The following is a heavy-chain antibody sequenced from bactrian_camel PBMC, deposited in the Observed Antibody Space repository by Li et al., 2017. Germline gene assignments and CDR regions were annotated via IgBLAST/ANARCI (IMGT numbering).Heavy chain of an antibody. D-gene: IGHD2*01. CDR1: GYTFGSCG. CDR2: INSDGST. J-gene: IGHJ4*01. Sequence: HVQLVESGGGSVQTGGSLKLSCAAHGYTFGSCGVGWYRQAPGKERELVSFINSDGSTTYADSVKGRFTISQDYGANSLYLHMNSLKTEDTALYYCAQDAACGGSGCYTPQYWGQGTQVTVS. V-gene: IGHV3S55*01. CDR3: AQDAACGGSGCYTPQY.